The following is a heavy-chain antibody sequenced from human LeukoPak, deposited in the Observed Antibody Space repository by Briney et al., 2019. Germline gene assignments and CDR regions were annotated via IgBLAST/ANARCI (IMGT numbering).Heavy chain of an antibody. CDR3: TTECGGGDCYYDL. CDR1: GFTFSNAW. V-gene: IGHV3-15*07. D-gene: IGHD2-21*02. CDR2: IKSKTDGGTT. J-gene: IGHJ4*02. Sequence: PGGSLRLSCAAPGFTFSNAWMNWVRQAPGKGLEWVGRIKSKTDGGTTDYAAPVKGRFTISRDDSKNTLYLQMNGLKTEDTAVYYCTTECGGGDCYYDLWGQGTLVTVSS.